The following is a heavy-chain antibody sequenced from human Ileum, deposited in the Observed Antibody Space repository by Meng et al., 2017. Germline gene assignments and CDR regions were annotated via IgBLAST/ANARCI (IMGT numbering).Heavy chain of an antibody. CDR1: GFNFDDFA. J-gene: IGHJ6*02. CDR3: PKDIHDLYYYYGMDV. Sequence: SLMISCAASGFNFDDFAMHWVRQVPGQGLEWVSSISWDSSTIDHADSVKGRFTISRDNAKNSLFLQMNSLRPEDTAFYYCPKDIHDLYYYYGMDVWGQGTTVTVSS. V-gene: IGHV3-9*01. D-gene: IGHD3-16*01. CDR2: ISWDSSTI.